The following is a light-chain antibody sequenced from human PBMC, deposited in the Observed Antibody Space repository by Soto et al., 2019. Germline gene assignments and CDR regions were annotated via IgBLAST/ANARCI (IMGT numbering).Light chain of an antibody. V-gene: IGKV3D-20*02. Sequence: EIVLTQSPDTLSLSPGERATLSCRASQSVTSNALAWYQQKPGQAPRLLIYGVSSRATGIPDRFSGSGSGTDFTLTISSLEPEDFAVYYCQQRSKWPLTFGGGTKVDIK. CDR2: GVS. J-gene: IGKJ4*01. CDR1: QSVTSNA. CDR3: QQRSKWPLT.